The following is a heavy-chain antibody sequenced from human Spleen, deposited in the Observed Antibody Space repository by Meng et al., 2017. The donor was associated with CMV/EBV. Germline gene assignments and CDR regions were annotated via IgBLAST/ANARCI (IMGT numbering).Heavy chain of an antibody. J-gene: IGHJ4*02. CDR1: AGTFRTYA. V-gene: IGHV1-69*05. Sequence: ASAGTFRTYAVTWVRQAPGQGLEWMGRIIPIYGTTNYAQKFQGRVTITTDESTGTAYMELSSLRSEDAAFYYCARSCNGNTCPFDFWGQGTLVTVSS. CDR3: ARSCNGNTCPFDF. D-gene: IGHD2/OR15-2a*01. CDR2: IIPIYGTT.